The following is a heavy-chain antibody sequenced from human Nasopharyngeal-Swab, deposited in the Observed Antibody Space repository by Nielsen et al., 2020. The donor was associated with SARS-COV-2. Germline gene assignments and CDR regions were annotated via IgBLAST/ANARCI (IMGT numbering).Heavy chain of an antibody. CDR2: ISPRSSHI. V-gene: IGHV3-21*01. D-gene: IGHD6-6*01. CDR3: ARDSSSSLDQ. J-gene: IGHJ4*02. Sequence: GGSLRLSCAASGFTVNTNYMSWVRQAPGKGLEWVSSISPRSSHIYYTDSVRGRFAISRDNARNSLYLQMNSLRAEDTAMYYCARDSSSSLDQWGRGTLVTVSS. CDR1: GFTVNTNY.